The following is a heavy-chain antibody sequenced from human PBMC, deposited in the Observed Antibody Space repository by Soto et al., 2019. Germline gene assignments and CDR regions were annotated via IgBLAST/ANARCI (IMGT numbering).Heavy chain of an antibody. J-gene: IGHJ6*02. CDR3: ARDRVVVVPAARNYYYYGMDV. CDR1: GYTFTSYA. Sequence: GPSVRVCFKASGYTFTSYARHWLLQSPGQRLELMGWINAGNGNTKYSQKFQGRVTITRDTSASTAYMELSSLRSEDTAVYYCARDRVVVVPAARNYYYYGMDVWGQGTTVTVSS. D-gene: IGHD2-2*01. CDR2: INAGNGNT. V-gene: IGHV1-3*01.